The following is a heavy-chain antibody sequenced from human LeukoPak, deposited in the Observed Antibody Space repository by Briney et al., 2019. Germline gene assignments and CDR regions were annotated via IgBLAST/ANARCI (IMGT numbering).Heavy chain of an antibody. D-gene: IGHD2-2*01. CDR1: GFTFSSYG. CDR2: ISYDGSNK. J-gene: IGHJ4*02. CDR3: AKDSSRIVVVPAAISRY. V-gene: IGHV3-30*18. Sequence: PGGSLRLSCAASGFTFSSYGMHWVRQAPGKGLEWVADISYDGSNKYYADSVKGRFTISRDNSKNTLYLQMNSLRAEDTAVYYCAKDSSRIVVVPAAISRYWGQGTLVTVSS.